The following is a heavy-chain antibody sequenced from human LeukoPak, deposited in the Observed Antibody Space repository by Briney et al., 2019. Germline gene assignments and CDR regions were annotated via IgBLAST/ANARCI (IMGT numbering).Heavy chain of an antibody. V-gene: IGHV3-13*01. CDR3: VALGDRIY. D-gene: IGHD2-21*02. CDR2: ISAAGDT. CDR1: GFTFSSYD. Sequence: PGGSLRLSCAASGFTFSSYDMHWVRQATGKGLEWVSAISAAGDTYYLDSVKGRFTISIENAKNSLYLQMNSLRAGDTAVYYCVALGDRIYWGQGTLVTVSS. J-gene: IGHJ4*02.